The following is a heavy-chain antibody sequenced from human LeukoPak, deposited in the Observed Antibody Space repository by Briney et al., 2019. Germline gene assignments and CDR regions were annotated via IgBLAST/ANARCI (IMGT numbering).Heavy chain of an antibody. CDR3: ARLSSLLESGDYARAAFDI. J-gene: IGHJ3*02. Sequence: SETLSLTCAVSGYSISSGYYWGWIRQPPGKGLEWIGIIYHSGGTYYNPSLKSRVTISVDTSKNQFSLKLSSVTAANTAVYYCARLSSLLESGDYARAAFDIWGQGTMVTVSS. D-gene: IGHD4-17*01. CDR1: GYSISSGYY. CDR2: IYHSGGT. V-gene: IGHV4-38-2*01.